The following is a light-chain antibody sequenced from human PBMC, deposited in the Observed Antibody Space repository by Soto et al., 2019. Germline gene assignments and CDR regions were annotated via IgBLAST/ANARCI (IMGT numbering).Light chain of an antibody. J-gene: IGKJ4*01. CDR3: QQAADFPLA. V-gene: IGKV1-12*01. CDR2: EAS. Sequence: DFHMTQSPSSVSASVGDRVTITCRASQGISTWLAWYQQKPGEAPKLLIYEASTLQSGVPSRFSGSGSGTDFTLTISSLQPDDFATYYCQQAADFPLAFGGGSKVEMK. CDR1: QGISTW.